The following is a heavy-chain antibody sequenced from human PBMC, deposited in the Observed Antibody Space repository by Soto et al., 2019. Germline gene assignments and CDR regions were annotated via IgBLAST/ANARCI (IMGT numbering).Heavy chain of an antibody. D-gene: IGHD5-18*01. CDR1: GGSISNYY. Sequence: ETLSLTRTVSGGSISNYYWSWIRQPPGKGLEWIGYIYSSGSTNYNPSLKSRVTISADTSKNQVSLKLTSVTAADTAVYYCARDHPHSYGIYYFDYWGQGTLVTVSS. V-gene: IGHV4-59*01. J-gene: IGHJ4*02. CDR3: ARDHPHSYGIYYFDY. CDR2: IYSSGST.